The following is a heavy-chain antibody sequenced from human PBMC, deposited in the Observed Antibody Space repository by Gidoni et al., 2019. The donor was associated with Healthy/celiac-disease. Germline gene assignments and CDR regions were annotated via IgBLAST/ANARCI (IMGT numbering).Heavy chain of an antibody. V-gene: IGHV3-30*18. CDR1: GFTFGSYG. J-gene: IGHJ4*02. CDR2: ISYDGSNK. D-gene: IGHD2-15*01. CDR3: AKCGGSCYHFDY. Sequence: QVQLVESGGGVVQPGRSLRLSCAASGFTFGSYGMHWVRQAPGKGLEWVAVISYDGSNKYYADSVKGRFTISRDNSKNTLYLQMNSLRAEDTAVYYCAKCGGSCYHFDYWGQGTLVTVSS.